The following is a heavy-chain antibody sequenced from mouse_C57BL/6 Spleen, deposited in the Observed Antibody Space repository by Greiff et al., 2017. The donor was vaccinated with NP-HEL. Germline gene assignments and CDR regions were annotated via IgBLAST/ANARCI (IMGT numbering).Heavy chain of an antibody. J-gene: IGHJ3*01. V-gene: IGHV1-69*01. CDR3: ASYGNLLAY. D-gene: IGHD2-1*01. CDR1: GYTFTSYW. Sequence: QVQLQQPGAELVMPGASVKLSCKASGYTFTSYWMHWVKQRPGQGLEWIGEIDPSDSYTNYNPQFKGKSTLTVDKSSSNAYMQLSSLTSEDAAVYYCASYGNLLAYWGQGTLVTVSA. CDR2: IDPSDSYT.